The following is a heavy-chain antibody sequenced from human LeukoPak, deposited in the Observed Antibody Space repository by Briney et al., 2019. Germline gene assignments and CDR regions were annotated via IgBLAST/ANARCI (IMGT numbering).Heavy chain of an antibody. J-gene: IGHJ5*02. D-gene: IGHD3-10*01. CDR1: GYTFTGYY. CDR2: INPNSGGT. CDR3: ARPHMPYGSGSYFDP. V-gene: IGHV1-2*04. Sequence: GASVKVSCKASGYTFTGYYMHWVRQAPGQGLEWMGWINPNSGGTNYAQKFQGWVTTTRDTSISTAYMELSRLRSDDTAVYYCARPHMPYGSGSYFDPWGQGTLVTVSS.